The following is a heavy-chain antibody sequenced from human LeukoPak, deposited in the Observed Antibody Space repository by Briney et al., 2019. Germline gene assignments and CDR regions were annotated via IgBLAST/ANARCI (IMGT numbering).Heavy chain of an antibody. D-gene: IGHD6-19*01. V-gene: IGHV3-30*18. CDR1: GFTFSSYG. J-gene: IGHJ6*02. CDR2: ISYDGSNK. Sequence: GRSLRPSCAASGFTFSSYGMHWVRQAPGKGLEWVAVISYDGSNKYYADSVKGRFTISRDNSKNTLYLQMNSLRAEDTAVYYCAKDLGSSGWYYYYYGMDVWGQGTTVTVSS. CDR3: AKDLGSSGWYYYYYGMDV.